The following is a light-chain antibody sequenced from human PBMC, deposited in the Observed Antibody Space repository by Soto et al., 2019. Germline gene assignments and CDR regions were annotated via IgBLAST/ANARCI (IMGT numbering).Light chain of an antibody. V-gene: IGLV2-14*03. CDR2: DVN. Sequence: QSALTQPASVSGSPGQSITISCTGTSSDVGNYDYVSWYQHHPGKAPKLMIYDVNNPPSGVSNRFSGSKSGNTASLTISGLQAEDEADYYCYSCSGSSTLYVFGTGTKLTVL. CDR3: YSCSGSSTLYV. J-gene: IGLJ1*01. CDR1: SSDVGNYDY.